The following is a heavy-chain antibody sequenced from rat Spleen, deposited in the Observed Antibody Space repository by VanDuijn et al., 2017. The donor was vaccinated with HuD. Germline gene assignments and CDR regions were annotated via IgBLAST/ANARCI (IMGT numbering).Heavy chain of an antibody. J-gene: IGHJ4*01. Sequence: EVQLVESGGGLVQPGRSLKLSCAASGFTFSNYGMAWVRQAPTKGLEWVATISYDGSSTYYRDSVKGRFTISRDNAKSTLYLQMDSLRSEDTASYYCARPYTTDYYVMDAWGQGASVTVSS. D-gene: IGHD1-6*01. CDR1: GFTFSNYG. CDR2: ISYDGSST. V-gene: IGHV5-29*01. CDR3: ARPYTTDYYVMDA.